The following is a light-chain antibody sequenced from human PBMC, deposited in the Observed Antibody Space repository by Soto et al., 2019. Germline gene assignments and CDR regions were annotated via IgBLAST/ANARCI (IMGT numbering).Light chain of an antibody. V-gene: IGLV2-8*01. CDR3: SSYAGSNNLV. Sequence: QSVLAQPPSASGSPGQSVTISCTVTSSDVGGYNYVSWYQQHPGKAPKLMIYEVSKRPSGVPDRFSGSKSGNTASLTVSGLQAEDEADYYCSSYAGSNNLVFGTGTKVTLL. J-gene: IGLJ1*01. CDR1: SSDVGGYNY. CDR2: EVS.